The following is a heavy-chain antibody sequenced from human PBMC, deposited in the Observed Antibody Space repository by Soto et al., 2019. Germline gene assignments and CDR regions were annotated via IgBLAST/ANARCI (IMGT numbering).Heavy chain of an antibody. Sequence: QVQLVQSGAEVKKPGASVKVSCKASGYTFTSYDINWVRQATGQGLEWMGWMNPNSGNTGYAQKFQGRVTMTTNTSISTAYMELSSLRSEDTAVYYCARGASCSSTSCYHYYYYMDVWGKGTTVTVSS. CDR2: MNPNSGNT. CDR1: GYTFTSYD. V-gene: IGHV1-8*01. CDR3: ARGASCSSTSCYHYYYYMDV. J-gene: IGHJ6*03. D-gene: IGHD2-2*01.